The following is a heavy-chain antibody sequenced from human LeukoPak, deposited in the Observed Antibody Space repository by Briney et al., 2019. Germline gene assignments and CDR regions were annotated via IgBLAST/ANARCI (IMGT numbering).Heavy chain of an antibody. J-gene: IGHJ5*02. D-gene: IGHD6-6*01. CDR3: AKSGSSRFDP. CDR1: GFTFSNSA. Sequence: SGGSLRLSCAASGFTFSNSAMSWVRQAPGKGLEWVSAISGSGESTYADSVKGRFTISRDYSRNTLYLQMNSLRAEDTAIYYCAKSGSSRFDPWGQGTLVTVSS. V-gene: IGHV3-23*01. CDR2: ISGSGEST.